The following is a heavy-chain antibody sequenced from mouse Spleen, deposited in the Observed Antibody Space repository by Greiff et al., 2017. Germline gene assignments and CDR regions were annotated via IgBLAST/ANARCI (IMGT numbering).Heavy chain of an antibody. CDR3: ARDNRPGGLDY. Sequence: EVQRVESGGGLVQPGRSLRLSCATSGFTFSDSYMEWVRQAPGKGLEWIAASRNNANDYTTEYSASVKGRFIVSRDTSQSILYLKMNALRAEDNGIYYGARDNRPGGLDYWGQGTTITVSS. V-gene: IGHV7-1*01. J-gene: IGHJ2*01. CDR2: SRNNANDYTT. CDR1: GFTFSDSY.